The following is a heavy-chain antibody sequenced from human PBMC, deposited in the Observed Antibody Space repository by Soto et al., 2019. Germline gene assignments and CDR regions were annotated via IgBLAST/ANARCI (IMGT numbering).Heavy chain of an antibody. Sequence: GGSLRLSCAASGFTFSSYSMNWVRQAPGKGLEWVSYISSSSSTIYYADSVKGRFTISRDNAKNSLYLQMNSLRDEDTAVYYCARDRVVVVVAATSYGMDVWGQGTTVTVSS. CDR2: ISSSSSTI. CDR3: ARDRVVVVVAATSYGMDV. D-gene: IGHD2-15*01. CDR1: GFTFSSYS. V-gene: IGHV3-48*02. J-gene: IGHJ6*02.